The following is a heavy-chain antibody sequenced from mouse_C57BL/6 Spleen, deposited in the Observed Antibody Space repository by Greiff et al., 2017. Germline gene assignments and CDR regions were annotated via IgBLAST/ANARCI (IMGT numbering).Heavy chain of an antibody. J-gene: IGHJ1*03. CDR2: IDPANGNT. CDR3: AREEITTVGGWYFDV. D-gene: IGHD1-1*01. CDR1: GFNIKNTY. Sequence: EVQLQQSVAELVRPGASVKLSCTASGFNIKNTYMHWVKQRPEQGLEWIGRIDPANGNTKYAPKFQGKATITADTSSNTAYLQLSRLTSEDTAIYYCAREEITTVGGWYFDVWGTGTTVTVSS. V-gene: IGHV14-3*01.